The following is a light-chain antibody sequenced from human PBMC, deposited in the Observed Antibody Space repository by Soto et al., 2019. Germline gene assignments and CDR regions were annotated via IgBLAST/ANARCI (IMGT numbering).Light chain of an antibody. CDR2: GVT. J-gene: IGLJ1*01. V-gene: IGLV2-14*03. CDR1: SGDFGGYNY. Sequence: SVLTQPASVSGSPGQSITISCTGASGDFGGYNYVSWYQQHPGKAPQLLIYGVTNRPSGVSNRFSGSKSGNTASLTISGLQADDEAEYYCNSYTNSNTLPVFGTGTKVTVL. CDR3: NSYTNSNTLPV.